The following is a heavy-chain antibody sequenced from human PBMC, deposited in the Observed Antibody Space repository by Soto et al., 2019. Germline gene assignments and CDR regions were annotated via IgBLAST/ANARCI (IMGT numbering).Heavy chain of an antibody. CDR1: GGPISTYY. V-gene: IGHV4-59*01. CDR2: VYSSGST. CDR3: ARIGLGTTLTTSCSHYGMDV. D-gene: IGHD4-17*01. Sequence: QVQLQESGPGLVKPSETLYLTCTVSGGPISTYYWTWIRQPPGKGLEWVGYVYSSGSTNYNPALKSRVTLSVDTSKNQFSLQLSSVTAADTALYYCARIGLGTTLTTSCSHYGMDVWGQGTTVIGSS. J-gene: IGHJ6*02.